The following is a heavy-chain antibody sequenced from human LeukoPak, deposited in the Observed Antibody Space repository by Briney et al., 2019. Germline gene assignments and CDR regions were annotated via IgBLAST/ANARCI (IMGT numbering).Heavy chain of an antibody. J-gene: IGHJ4*02. Sequence: AGSLRLSCAASGFNLNSYEMNWVRQAPGKGLEWVSYISGSGSTIYYADSVKGRFTISRDNAKNSLYLQMNSLRAEDTAVYYCARGPHSSGYYGHYFDYWGQGTLVTVSS. CDR2: ISGSGSTI. D-gene: IGHD3-22*01. V-gene: IGHV3-48*03. CDR1: GFNLNSYE. CDR3: ARGPHSSGYYGHYFDY.